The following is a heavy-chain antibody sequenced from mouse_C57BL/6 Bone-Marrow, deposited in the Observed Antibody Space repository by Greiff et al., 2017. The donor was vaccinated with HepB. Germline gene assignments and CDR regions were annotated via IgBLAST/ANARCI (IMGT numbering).Heavy chain of an antibody. V-gene: IGHV1-69*01. J-gene: IGHJ3*01. CDR1: GYTFTSYW. CDR2: IDPSDSYT. D-gene: IGHD2-12*01. CDR3: ARPAYYSPAWFAY. Sequence: VQLQQSGAELVMPGASVKLSCKASGYTFTSYWMHWVKQRPGQGLEWIGEIDPSDSYTNYNQKFKGKSTLTVDKSSSTAYMQLSSLTSEDSAVYYCARPAYYSPAWFAYWGQGTLVTVSA.